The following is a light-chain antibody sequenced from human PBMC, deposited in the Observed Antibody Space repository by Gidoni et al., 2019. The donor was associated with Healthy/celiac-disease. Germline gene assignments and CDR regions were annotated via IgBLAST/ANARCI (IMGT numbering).Light chain of an antibody. V-gene: IGKV1-5*03. Sequence: DIQMTQSPSTLSASVGDRVTITCRARQSISSWLAWYQQKPGKAPKVLIYKASSLESGVPSRVSGSGSGTEFTLTISSLQPDDFATDYCQQYNSYPLTFGGGTKVEIK. CDR1: QSISSW. CDR2: KAS. J-gene: IGKJ4*01. CDR3: QQYNSYPLT.